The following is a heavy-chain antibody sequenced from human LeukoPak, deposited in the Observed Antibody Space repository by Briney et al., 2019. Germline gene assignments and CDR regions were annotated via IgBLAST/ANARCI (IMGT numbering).Heavy chain of an antibody. CDR2: ISAFNGNT. V-gene: IGHV1-18*01. Sequence: ASVKVSCKASGYTFISYGISWVRQAPGQGLEWMGWISAFNGNTNYAQKLQGRVTMTTDTSTSTAYMELRSLRSDDTAVYYCAREMNLGEGRYYYYGMDVWGQGTTVTVSS. CDR3: AREMNLGEGRYYYYGMDV. D-gene: IGHD3-16*01. J-gene: IGHJ6*02. CDR1: GYTFISYG.